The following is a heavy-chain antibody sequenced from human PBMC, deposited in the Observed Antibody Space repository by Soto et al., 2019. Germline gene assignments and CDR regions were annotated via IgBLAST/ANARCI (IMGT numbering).Heavy chain of an antibody. CDR3: VFFFSSRSRHTSCSLGLGIPAEPSSDL. J-gene: IGHJ2*01. D-gene: IGHD6-13*01. Sequence: KGLEWIGEINHSGSTNYNPSLKSRVTISVDTSKNQFSLKLSSVTAADTAVYYCVFFFSSRSRHTSCSLGLGIPAEPSSDL. CDR2: INHSGST. V-gene: IGHV4-34*01.